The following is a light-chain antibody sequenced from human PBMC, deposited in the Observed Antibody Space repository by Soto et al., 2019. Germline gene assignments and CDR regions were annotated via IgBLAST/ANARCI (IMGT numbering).Light chain of an antibody. CDR3: QQYGSSPPSRT. CDR1: QSVSSN. V-gene: IGKV3-20*01. Sequence: VMTQSPATLSVAPGEGGTLSCRASQSVSSNLVWYQHKPGQAPRLLIYGASNRATDIPDRFSGRGSATDFTLTISRLEPEAFAVYYCQQYGSSPPSRTFGQGTRL. CDR2: GAS. J-gene: IGKJ5*01.